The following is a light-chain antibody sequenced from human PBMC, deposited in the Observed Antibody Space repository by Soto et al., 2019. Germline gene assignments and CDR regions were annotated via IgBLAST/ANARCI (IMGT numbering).Light chain of an antibody. Sequence: EIVLTQSPGTPSLSPGERATLSCRASQSVSSTYLAWYQQKPGQAPRLLIYGASSRATGIPDRFSGSGSGTDFSLTISRLEPEDFAVYYCQQFGNSQWTFGQGTKVEIK. CDR1: QSVSSTY. CDR2: GAS. V-gene: IGKV3-20*01. CDR3: QQFGNSQWT. J-gene: IGKJ1*01.